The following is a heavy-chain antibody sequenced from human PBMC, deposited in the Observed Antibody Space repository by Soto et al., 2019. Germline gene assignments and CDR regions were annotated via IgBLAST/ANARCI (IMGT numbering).Heavy chain of an antibody. D-gene: IGHD5-12*01. CDR1: GGSISSSSYY. V-gene: IGHV4-39*01. Sequence: TSETLSLTXTVSGGSISSSSYYWGWIRQPPGKGLEWIGSIYYSGSTYYNPSLKSRVTISVDTSKNQFSLKLSSVTAADTAVYYCARPEGGYDSYFDYWGQGTLVTVSS. CDR2: IYYSGST. CDR3: ARPEGGYDSYFDY. J-gene: IGHJ4*02.